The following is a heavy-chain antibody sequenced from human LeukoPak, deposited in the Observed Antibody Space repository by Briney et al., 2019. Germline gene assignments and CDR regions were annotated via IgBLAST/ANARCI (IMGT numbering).Heavy chain of an antibody. CDR3: AKAMVRGVIIPYLNYYYYMDV. J-gene: IGHJ6*03. D-gene: IGHD3-10*01. Sequence: GGSLRLSCAASGFTFSSYAMSWVRQAPGKGLEWVSAISGSGGSTYYADSVKGRFTISRDNSKNTLYLQMNSLRAEDTAVYYCAKAMVRGVIIPYLNYYYYMDVWGKGTTVTVSS. CDR2: ISGSGGST. CDR1: GFTFSSYA. V-gene: IGHV3-23*01.